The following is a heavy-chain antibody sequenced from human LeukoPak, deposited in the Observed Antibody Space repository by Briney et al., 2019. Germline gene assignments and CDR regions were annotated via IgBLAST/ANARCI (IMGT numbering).Heavy chain of an antibody. Sequence: PGGSLRLSCAASGFTFSSCWMNWVRQAPGKGLEWVSAISGSGGSTYYADSVKGRFTISRDNSKNTLYLQMNSLRAEDTAVYYCAKNEYSSSWYDYWGQGTLVTVSS. CDR3: AKNEYSSSWYDY. D-gene: IGHD6-13*01. CDR2: ISGSGGST. V-gene: IGHV3-23*01. CDR1: GFTFSSCW. J-gene: IGHJ4*02.